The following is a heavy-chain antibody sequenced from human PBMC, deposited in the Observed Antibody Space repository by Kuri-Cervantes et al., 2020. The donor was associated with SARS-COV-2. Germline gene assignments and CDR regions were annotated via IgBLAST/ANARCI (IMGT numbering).Heavy chain of an antibody. CDR2: IYYSGST. CDR1: GGSISSGGYS. D-gene: IGHD5-18*01. CDR3: ARLPAIQLYASFDY. J-gene: IGHJ4*02. V-gene: IGHV4-30-2*05. Sequence: SETLSLTCAVSGGSISSGGYSWSWIRQPPGKGLEWIGYIYYSGSTYYNPSLKSRVTISADTSKNQFSLKLSSVTAADTAVYYCARLPAIQLYASFDYWGQGTLVTVSS.